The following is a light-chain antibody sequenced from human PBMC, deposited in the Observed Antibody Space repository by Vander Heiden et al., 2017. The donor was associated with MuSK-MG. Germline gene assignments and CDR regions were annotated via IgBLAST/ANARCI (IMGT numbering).Light chain of an antibody. V-gene: IGKV1-33*01. CDR1: QDISNY. Sequence: DIQMTQSPSSLSASLGDRVTITCPASQDISNYLKRQQQRPGRAPKRLIYDPFNLETGVPSRFTGSGYVTDCTLTISSRQPEDIQAYSFPQDDNLPRYTFGHGTKVDIK. CDR3: PQDDNLPRYT. J-gene: IGKJ3*01. CDR2: DPF.